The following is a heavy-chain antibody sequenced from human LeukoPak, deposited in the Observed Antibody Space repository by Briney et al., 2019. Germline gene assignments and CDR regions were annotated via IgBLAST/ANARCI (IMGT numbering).Heavy chain of an antibody. D-gene: IGHD5-24*01. CDR2: IYHSGST. CDR3: TRGGAYKPFDY. V-gene: IGHV4-38-2*01. CDR1: GYSISSVYY. Sequence: SSETLSLTCAVSGYSISSVYYWGWIRQPPGKGLQWIGSIYHSGSTYYNPSLKSRVTISVDTSKNQLSLKLSSVTAADTAVYYCTRGGAYKPFDYWGQGTLVTVSS. J-gene: IGHJ4*02.